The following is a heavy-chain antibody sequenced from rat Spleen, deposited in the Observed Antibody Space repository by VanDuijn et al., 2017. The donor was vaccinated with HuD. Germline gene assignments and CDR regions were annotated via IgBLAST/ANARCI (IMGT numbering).Heavy chain of an antibody. CDR1: GFTFSTAW. CDR2: IKAKSNIYAT. V-gene: IGHV6-6*01. D-gene: IGHD4-1*01. J-gene: IGHJ2*01. Sequence: EVQVLESGGGLVQPGNSLKLSCVTSGFTFSTAWMYWYRQFPEKRLEWIARIKAKSNIYATDYTESVKGRFTISRDDYKSSIYLQMNNLKEEDTTIYYCAWGRGRNYWGQGVMVTVSS. CDR3: AWGRGRNY.